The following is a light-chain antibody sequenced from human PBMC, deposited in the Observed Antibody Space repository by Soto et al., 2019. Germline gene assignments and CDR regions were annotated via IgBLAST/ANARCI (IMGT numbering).Light chain of an antibody. J-gene: IGKJ5*01. CDR2: GAS. Sequence: EVVLTQSPATLSVSPGERATLSCRASQSVSTNLAWYQQKPGQVPRLLISGASTRATDIPARFSGSGSGTEFTLTISSLQSEDFAVYYCQQFDKWPITFGQGTRLEI. V-gene: IGKV3-15*01. CDR3: QQFDKWPIT. CDR1: QSVSTN.